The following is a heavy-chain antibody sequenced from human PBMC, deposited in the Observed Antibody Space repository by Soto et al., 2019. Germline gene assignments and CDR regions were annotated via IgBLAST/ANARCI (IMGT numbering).Heavy chain of an antibody. V-gene: IGHV4-4*07. CDR3: ARGLRWVYGMDV. CDR2: IYTSGST. J-gene: IGHJ6*02. Sequence: SETLSLTCTVYGGSISSYYWSWIRQSAGKGLEWIGGIYTSGSTNYNPSLKSRVTMSVDTSKNQFSLKLSSVTAADTAVYYCARGLRWVYGMDVWGQGTTVTVSS. D-gene: IGHD3-3*01. CDR1: GGSISSYY.